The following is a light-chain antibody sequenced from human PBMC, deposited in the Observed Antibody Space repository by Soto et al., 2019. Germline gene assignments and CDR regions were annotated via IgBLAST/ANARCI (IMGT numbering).Light chain of an antibody. J-gene: IGLJ1*01. CDR3: NSYTSKSTGV. CDR2: EVS. V-gene: IGLV2-14*01. CDR1: SSDVGGYNY. Sequence: QSVLTQPASVSGSPGQSITISCTGTSSDVGGYNYVSWYQQHPGKAPKLIIYEVSNRPSGVSNRFSGSKSGNTAYLTISGLQAEDDADYYCNSYTSKSTGVFGTGTKLTVL.